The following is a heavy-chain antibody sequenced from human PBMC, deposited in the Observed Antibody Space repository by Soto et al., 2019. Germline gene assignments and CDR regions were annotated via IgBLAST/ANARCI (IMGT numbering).Heavy chain of an antibody. J-gene: IGHJ4*02. Sequence: GGTLRLSCAVSGFTFSNYAMNWVRQTPRRGREWGSTSTYTSGDKSYADSVKGRFTITRDNSKNTQFLLMNNLRVEDTAIYYCAKASGERYPWSRVFDSWGQGTRVTVSS. CDR2: STYTSGDK. V-gene: IGHV3-23*01. CDR1: GFTFSNYA. D-gene: IGHD3-3*01. CDR3: AKASGERYPWSRVFDS.